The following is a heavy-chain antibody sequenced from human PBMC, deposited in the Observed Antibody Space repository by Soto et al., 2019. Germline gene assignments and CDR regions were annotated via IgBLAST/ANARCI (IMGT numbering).Heavy chain of an antibody. Sequence: SVKVSCKASGGTFSSYAISWVRQAPGQGLEWMGGIIPIFGTANYAQKFQGRVTITADKSMSTAYTELSSLRSEDTAVYYCARGSGMGAPDGSFDMWGQGTMVTV. J-gene: IGHJ3*02. CDR2: IIPIFGTA. D-gene: IGHD1-26*01. CDR1: GGTFSSYA. V-gene: IGHV1-69*06. CDR3: ARGSGMGAPDGSFDM.